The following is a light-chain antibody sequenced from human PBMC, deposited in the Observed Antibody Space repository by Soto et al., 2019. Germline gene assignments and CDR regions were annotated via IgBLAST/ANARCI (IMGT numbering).Light chain of an antibody. Sequence: DSVMTQSPDSLAVSLGGRATINCKSSQNVLSSSNNKNDLAWYQQKPGKPPKLLIYWASTRESGVPYRFSGSGSGTDFTITISSVQAEDVAVYYCKQYYATTTFGQGTKVDIK. CDR3: KQYYATTT. CDR2: WAS. V-gene: IGKV4-1*01. CDR1: QNVLSSSNNKND. J-gene: IGKJ1*01.